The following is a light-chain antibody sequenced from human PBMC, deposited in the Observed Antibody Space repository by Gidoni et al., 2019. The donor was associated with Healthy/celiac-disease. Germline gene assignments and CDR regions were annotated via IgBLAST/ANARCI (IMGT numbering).Light chain of an antibody. V-gene: IGKV1-5*03. CDR1: QSISSW. CDR3: QQYNSYST. J-gene: IGKJ1*01. Sequence: DIQMTQSPSTLSASVGDRVTITCRASQSISSWLAWYQQKPGKAPKLLIYKASSLESGVPSRFGGSGYGTEFTLTISGLQPEIFATYYCQQYNSYSTFGQGTKVEIK. CDR2: KAS.